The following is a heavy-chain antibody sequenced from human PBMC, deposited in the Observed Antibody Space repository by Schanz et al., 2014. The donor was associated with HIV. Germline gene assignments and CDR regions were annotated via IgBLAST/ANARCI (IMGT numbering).Heavy chain of an antibody. CDR1: GGSISGGHYS. D-gene: IGHD3-3*01. J-gene: IGHJ5*02. CDR2: IYYSGST. Sequence: QVQLQESGPRLVKPSQTLSLTCTVSGGSISGGHYSWSWIRQHPERGLEWIGYIYYSGSTNYNPSLKSRVTISVDTSKNQFSLKLSSVTAADTAVYYCARGPINTILLPAGCDPWGQGTLVTVSS. V-gene: IGHV4-31*03. CDR3: ARGPINTILLPAGCDP.